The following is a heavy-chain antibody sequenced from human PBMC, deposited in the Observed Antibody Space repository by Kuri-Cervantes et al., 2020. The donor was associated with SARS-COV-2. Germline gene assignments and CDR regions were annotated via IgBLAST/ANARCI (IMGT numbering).Heavy chain of an antibody. J-gene: IGHJ6*02. CDR3: AKPEAAGPFYYGMDV. CDR1: GGSISSYY. V-gene: IGHV4-59*12. D-gene: IGHD6-13*01. Sequence: SETLSLTCTVSGGSISSYYWSWIRQPPGKGLEWIGYIYYSGSTNYNPSLKSRVTISVDTSKNQFSLKLSPVTAADTAVYYCAKPEAAGPFYYGMDVWGQGTTVTVSS. CDR2: IYYSGST.